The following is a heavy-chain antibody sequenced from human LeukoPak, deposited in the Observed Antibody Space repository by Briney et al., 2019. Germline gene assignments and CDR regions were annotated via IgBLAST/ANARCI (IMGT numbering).Heavy chain of an antibody. J-gene: IGHJ4*02. V-gene: IGHV4-34*01. Sequence: PSETLSLTCAVYGGSFSGYYRSWIRQPPGKGLEWIGEINHSGSTNYNPSLKSRVTISVDTSKNQFSLKLSSVTAADTAVYYCARGVYCSGGSCYEDYWGQGTLVTVSS. CDR1: GGSFSGYY. D-gene: IGHD2-15*01. CDR2: INHSGST. CDR3: ARGVYCSGGSCYEDY.